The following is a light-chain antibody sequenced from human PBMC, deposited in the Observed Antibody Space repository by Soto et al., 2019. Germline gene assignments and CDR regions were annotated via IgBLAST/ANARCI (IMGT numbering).Light chain of an antibody. V-gene: IGLV2-23*01. CDR3: CSYAGESTYV. J-gene: IGLJ1*01. CDR2: EAS. Sequence: SPAASVCGSPLQAITISSTATSSDVGSYDLVSWYQQSPGKAPKLMIYEASERPSGVSYRFSRSKSANTASLAISGLQAEDEADYYCCSYAGESTYVFGTGTKVTVL. CDR1: SSDVGSYDL.